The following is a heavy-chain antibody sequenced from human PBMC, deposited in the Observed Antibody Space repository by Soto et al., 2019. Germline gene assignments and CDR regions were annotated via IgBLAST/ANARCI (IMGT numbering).Heavy chain of an antibody. J-gene: IGHJ6*02. V-gene: IGHV3-9*01. Sequence: YLRLSCAASGFSFDDYAMHWARPAPGTCLEWVSGISWNSGSIGYADSVKGRFSISTDNAKNSLYLQMSSLRAEDTALYYCAKDISRVGPRPLDVWAKGPRSPSP. CDR1: GFSFDDYA. CDR3: AKDISRVGPRPLDV. CDR2: ISWNSGSI.